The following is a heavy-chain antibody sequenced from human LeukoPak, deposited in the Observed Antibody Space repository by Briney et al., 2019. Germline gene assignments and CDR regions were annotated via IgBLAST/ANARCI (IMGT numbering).Heavy chain of an antibody. CDR2: INPNSGGT. J-gene: IGHJ3*02. CDR3: AREMAPLAFIAAWGYDAFDI. D-gene: IGHD2-15*01. V-gene: IGHV1-2*04. CDR1: GYTFTGYY. Sequence: GASMKVSCKASGYTFTGYYMHWVRQAPGQGLEWMGWINPNSGGTNYAQKFQGWVTMTRDTSISTAYMELSRLRSDDTAVYYCAREMAPLAFIAAWGYDAFDIWGQGTMVTVSS.